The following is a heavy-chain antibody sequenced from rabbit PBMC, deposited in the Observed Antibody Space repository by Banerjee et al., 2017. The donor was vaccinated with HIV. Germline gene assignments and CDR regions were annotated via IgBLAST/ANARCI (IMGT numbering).Heavy chain of an antibody. V-gene: IGHV1S45*01. CDR1: GFDFSSYG. D-gene: IGHD6-1*01. CDR3: GRDRDGDAGYGSLAL. J-gene: IGHJ4*01. CDR2: INTSSGNT. Sequence: QEQVVESGGGLVQPGGSLTLSCKVSGFDFSSYGVSWVRQAPGKGLEWIACINTSSGNTVYASWAKGRFTISKTSSTTVTLQMTSLTAADTATYFCGRDRDGDAGYGSLALWGPGTLVTVS.